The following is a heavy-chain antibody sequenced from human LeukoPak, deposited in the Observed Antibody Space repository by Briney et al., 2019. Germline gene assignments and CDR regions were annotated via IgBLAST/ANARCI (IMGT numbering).Heavy chain of an antibody. J-gene: IGHJ4*02. Sequence: GGSLRLSCVGSGFTFRSHAMSWVRQAPEKGLEFVSGIYENGGSTYYADSVKGRFSISRDNSKNTLYLQMDSLRGEDTAVYYCAKDFRIGYSAHFDYWGQGALVTVSS. D-gene: IGHD2-21*01. CDR1: GFTFRSHA. CDR3: AKDFRIGYSAHFDY. V-gene: IGHV3-23*01. CDR2: IYENGGST.